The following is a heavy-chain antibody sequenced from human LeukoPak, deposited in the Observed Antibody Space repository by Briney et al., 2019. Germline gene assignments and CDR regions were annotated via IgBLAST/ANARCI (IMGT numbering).Heavy chain of an antibody. J-gene: IGHJ3*02. V-gene: IGHV4-59*08. CDR1: GVSISSYY. CDR2: IYYSGST. D-gene: IGHD3-10*01. Sequence: TSETLSLTCTVSGVSISSYYWSWIRQPPGKGLEWIGYIYYSGSTNYSPSLKSRVTISLDTSKNQFSLKLSSVTAADTAVYYCARGRPWPGTEIWGQGTMVTVSS. CDR3: ARGRPWPGTEI.